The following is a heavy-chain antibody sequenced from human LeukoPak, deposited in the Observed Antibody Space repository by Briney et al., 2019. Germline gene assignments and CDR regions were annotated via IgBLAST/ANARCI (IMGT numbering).Heavy chain of an antibody. CDR3: ARLTDDSSGYYYSGRPFDY. Sequence: PSETLSLTCAVSGYSISSGYYWGWIRQPPGKGLEWIGSIYHSGSTYYNPFLKSRVTISVDTSKNQFSLKLSSVTAADTAVYYCARLTDDSSGYYYSGRPFDYWGQGTLVTVSS. D-gene: IGHD3-22*01. CDR1: GYSISSGYY. V-gene: IGHV4-38-2*01. CDR2: IYHSGST. J-gene: IGHJ4*02.